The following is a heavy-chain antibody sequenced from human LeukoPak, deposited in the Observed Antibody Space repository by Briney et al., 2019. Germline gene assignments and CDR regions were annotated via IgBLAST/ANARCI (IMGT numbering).Heavy chain of an antibody. D-gene: IGHD6-13*01. J-gene: IGHJ6*02. CDR3: ARVKGRIAAAGRRGGNYYYYGMDV. Sequence: SETLSLTCAVYGGSFSGYYWSWIRQPPGKGLEWIGEINHSGSTNYNPSLKSRVTISVDTSKNQFSLKLSSVTAADTAVYYCARVKGRIAAAGRRGGNYYYYGMDVWGQGTTVTVSS. CDR2: INHSGST. CDR1: GGSFSGYY. V-gene: IGHV4-34*01.